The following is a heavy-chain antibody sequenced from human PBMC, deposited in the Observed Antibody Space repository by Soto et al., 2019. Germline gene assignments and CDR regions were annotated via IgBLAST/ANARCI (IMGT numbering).Heavy chain of an antibody. CDR3: ARLGVVVVAATPVNDAFDI. D-gene: IGHD2-15*01. J-gene: IGHJ3*02. Sequence: PGESLKISCKGSGYSFTSYWIGWVRQMPGKGLEWMGIIYPGDSDTRYSPSFQGQVTISADKSISTAYLQWSSLKASDTAMYYCARLGVVVVAATPVNDAFDIWGQGTMVTVSS. V-gene: IGHV5-51*01. CDR2: IYPGDSDT. CDR1: GYSFTSYW.